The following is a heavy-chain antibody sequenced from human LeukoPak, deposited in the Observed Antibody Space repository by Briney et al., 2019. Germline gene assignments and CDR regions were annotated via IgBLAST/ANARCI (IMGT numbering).Heavy chain of an antibody. CDR2: INHSGST. J-gene: IGHJ6*02. D-gene: IGHD6-19*01. CDR3: ARWGWVYYYYGMDV. V-gene: IGHV4-34*01. Sequence: EINHSGSTNYNPSLKSRVTISVDTSKNQFSLKLSSVTAADTAVYYCARWGWVYYYYGMDVWGQGTTVTVSS.